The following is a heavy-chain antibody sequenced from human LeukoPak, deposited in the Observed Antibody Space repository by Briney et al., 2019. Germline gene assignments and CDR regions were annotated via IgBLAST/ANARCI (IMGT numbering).Heavy chain of an antibody. Sequence: SETLSLTCTVSGGSISSYYWSWIRQPPGKGLEWIGEINHSGSTNYNPSLKSRVTISVDTSKNQFSLKLSSVTAADTAVYYCASTKLYPHPYYFDYWGQGTLVTVSS. CDR2: INHSGST. CDR1: GGSISSYY. V-gene: IGHV4-34*01. D-gene: IGHD3-16*02. J-gene: IGHJ4*02. CDR3: ASTKLYPHPYYFDY.